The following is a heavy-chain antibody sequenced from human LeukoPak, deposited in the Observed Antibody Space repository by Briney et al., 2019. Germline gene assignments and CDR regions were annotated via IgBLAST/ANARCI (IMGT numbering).Heavy chain of an antibody. CDR3: ARDRGNQRGYYYYYMDV. J-gene: IGHJ6*03. D-gene: IGHD1-14*01. V-gene: IGHV3-30*02. Sequence: GGSLRLSCAASGFTFSSYGMHWVRQAPGKGLEWVAFIRYDGSNKYYADSVKGRFTISRDNSKNTLYLQMNSLRAEDTAVYYCARDRGNQRGYYYYYMDVWGKGTTVTISS. CDR1: GFTFSSYG. CDR2: IRYDGSNK.